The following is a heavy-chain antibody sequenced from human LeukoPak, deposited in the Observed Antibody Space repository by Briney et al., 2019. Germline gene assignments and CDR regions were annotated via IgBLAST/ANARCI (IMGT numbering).Heavy chain of an antibody. CDR3: ARVVGGTTVTTYPYFDY. J-gene: IGHJ4*02. D-gene: IGHD4-17*01. CDR1: GYTFTSYG. Sequence: GASVKVSCKASGYTFTSYGITWVRQAPGQGLEWMGWISAYNANTNYAQKVKGRVTMTTDTSTSTAYMKLRSLRSDDMAVYYCARVVGGTTVTTYPYFDYWGQGTLVTVSS. CDR2: ISAYNANT. V-gene: IGHV1-18*03.